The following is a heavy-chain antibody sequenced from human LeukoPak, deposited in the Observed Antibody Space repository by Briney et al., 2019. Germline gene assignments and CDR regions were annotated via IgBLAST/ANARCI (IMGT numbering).Heavy chain of an antibody. CDR3: ARGRRMIVVVINQHDAFDI. CDR1: GGTFSSYA. J-gene: IGHJ3*02. D-gene: IGHD3-22*01. CDR2: IIPIFGTA. V-gene: IGHV1-69*13. Sequence: ASVKVSCKASGGTFSSYAISWVRRAPGQGLEWMGGIIPIFGTANYAQKFQGRVTITADESTSTAYMELSSLRSEDTAVYYCARGRRMIVVVINQHDAFDIWGQGTMVTVSS.